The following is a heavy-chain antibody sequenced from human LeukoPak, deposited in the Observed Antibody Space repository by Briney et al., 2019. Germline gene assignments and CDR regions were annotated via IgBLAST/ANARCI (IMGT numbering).Heavy chain of an antibody. CDR3: ARRTIFGVVTFDY. V-gene: IGHV1-18*01. CDR2: ISGYTGNT. CDR1: GSTFTSYG. J-gene: IGHJ4*02. Sequence: ASVKVSCKASGSTFTSYGISWVRQAPGQGLEWMGWISGYTGNTNYAHKLQGRVTMTTDTSTSTAYMELRSLRSDDTAVYYCARRTIFGVVTFDYWGQGTLVTVPS. D-gene: IGHD3-3*01.